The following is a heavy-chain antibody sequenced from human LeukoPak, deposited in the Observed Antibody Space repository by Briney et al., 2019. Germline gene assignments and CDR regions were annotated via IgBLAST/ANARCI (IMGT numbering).Heavy chain of an antibody. V-gene: IGHV1-2*02. CDR1: GYTFAGYY. CDR3: ARDLYSSGWTDAFDI. Sequence: ASVKVSCKASGYTFAGYYMHWVRQAPGQGLEWMGWINPNSGDTNYSQKFQGRVSMTRDTSINTAYMELSRLTSDDTAVYYCARDLYSSGWTDAFDIWGQGTMVTVSS. D-gene: IGHD6-19*01. CDR2: INPNSGDT. J-gene: IGHJ3*02.